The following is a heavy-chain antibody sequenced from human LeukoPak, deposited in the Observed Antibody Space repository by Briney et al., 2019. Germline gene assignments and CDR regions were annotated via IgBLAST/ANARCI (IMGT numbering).Heavy chain of an antibody. Sequence: GRSLRLSCAASGFTFSSYAMHWVRQAPGKGLEWVAVISYDGRNKSYSDSVKRRFTTSRDNSKNTLYLQMNSLRAEDTAVYYCARELGGLTFLLHMDVWSQGTTVTVSS. J-gene: IGHJ6*02. CDR3: ARELGGLTFLLHMDV. CDR1: GFTFSSYA. D-gene: IGHD3-9*01. V-gene: IGHV3-30*04. CDR2: ISYDGRNK.